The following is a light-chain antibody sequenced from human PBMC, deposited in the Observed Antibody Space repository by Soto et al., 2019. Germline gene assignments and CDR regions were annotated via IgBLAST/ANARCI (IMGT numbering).Light chain of an antibody. J-gene: IGLJ1*01. CDR1: SSDVGGYNY. V-gene: IGLV2-8*01. CDR3: SSYAGSSNV. Sequence: QSALTQPPSASGSPGQSVAISCTETSSDVGGYNYVSWYQQHPGKAPKLMIYEVNKRPSGVPDRFSGSKSGNTASLTVSGLQAEDEADYYCSSYAGSSNVFGTGTKATVL. CDR2: EVN.